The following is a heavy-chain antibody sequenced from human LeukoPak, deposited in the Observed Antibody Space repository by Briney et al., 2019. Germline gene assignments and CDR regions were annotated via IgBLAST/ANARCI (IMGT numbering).Heavy chain of an antibody. D-gene: IGHD3-10*01. J-gene: IGHJ6*03. CDR1: GFTFSSYG. V-gene: IGHV3-30*02. CDR2: IRYDGSNK. Sequence: GGSLRPSRAASGFTFSSYGMHWVRQAPGKGREGVAFIRYDGSNKYYAYSVKCRFTISRDNCKNTLYLQMNSLRAEDTAVYYCAKDGSYQLYYYYYYMDVWGKGTTLTISS. CDR3: AKDGSYQLYYYYYYMDV.